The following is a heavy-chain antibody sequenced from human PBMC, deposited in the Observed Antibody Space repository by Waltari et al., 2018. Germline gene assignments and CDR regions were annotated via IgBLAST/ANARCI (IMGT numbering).Heavy chain of an antibody. Sequence: EVQLLESGGGLVQPGGSLRLSCAASGFTFSSSAMSWVRQAPGKGLEWVSAISGSGGSTYYADSVKGRFTISRDNSKNTLYLQMNSLRAEDTAVYYCAKVHGRVVVVAATSDYWGQGTLVTVSS. V-gene: IGHV3-23*01. CDR1: GFTFSSSA. CDR2: ISGSGGST. CDR3: AKVHGRVVVVAATSDY. D-gene: IGHD2-15*01. J-gene: IGHJ4*02.